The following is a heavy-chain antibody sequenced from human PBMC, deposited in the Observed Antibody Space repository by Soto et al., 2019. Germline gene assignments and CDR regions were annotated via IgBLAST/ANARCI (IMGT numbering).Heavy chain of an antibody. V-gene: IGHV3-7*01. CDR3: ARDPGGRYDFWSGPPEGVPDAFDI. Sequence: GGSLRLSCAASGFTFSSYWMSWVRQAPGKGLEWVANIKQDGSEKYYVDSVKGRFTISRDNAKNSLYLQMNSLRAEDTAVYYCARDPGGRYDFWSGPPEGVPDAFDIWGQGTMVTVSS. J-gene: IGHJ3*02. CDR2: IKQDGSEK. D-gene: IGHD3-3*01. CDR1: GFTFSSYW.